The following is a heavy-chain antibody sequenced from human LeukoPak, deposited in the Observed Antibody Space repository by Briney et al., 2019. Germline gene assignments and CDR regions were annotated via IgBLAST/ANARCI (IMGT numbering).Heavy chain of an antibody. Sequence: GGSLRLSCAASGFTFSSYAMHWVRQAPGKGLEWVAVISYDGSNKYYADSVKGRFTISRDNSKNTLYLQMNSLRAEDTAVYYCARGGFWLSSSWYRGEYNWFDPWGQGTLVTVSS. J-gene: IGHJ5*02. CDR3: ARGGFWLSSSWYRGEYNWFDP. D-gene: IGHD6-13*01. CDR2: ISYDGSNK. CDR1: GFTFSSYA. V-gene: IGHV3-30-3*01.